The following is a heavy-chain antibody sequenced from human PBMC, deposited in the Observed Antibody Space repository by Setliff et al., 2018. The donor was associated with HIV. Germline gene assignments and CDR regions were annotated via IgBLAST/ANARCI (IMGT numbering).Heavy chain of an antibody. CDR2: MNPNSGNT. D-gene: IGHD3-22*01. V-gene: IGHV1-8*02. CDR1: GYTFTSND. J-gene: IGHJ4*01. Sequence: ASVKVSCKASGYTFTSNDINWVRQATGQGLEWMGWMNPNSGNTAYAQKFQGRVTMTRNTSISTAYMELSRLRSEDTAVYYCARVAIDYYDTSGYYRAGPIDYWGHGTLVTVSS. CDR3: ARVAIDYYDTSGYYRAGPIDY.